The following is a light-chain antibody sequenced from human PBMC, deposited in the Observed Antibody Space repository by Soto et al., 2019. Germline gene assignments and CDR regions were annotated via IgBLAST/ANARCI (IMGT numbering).Light chain of an antibody. J-gene: IGKJ2*01. Sequence: DIQMTQSPSTLSASVGDRVTITCRASQSISYWLAWYQQKPGKAPKLLIYGASSLESGVSSRFSGSGYVTAFTLTIDSLQPDDCATDYCQQYSSSSPTFGQGTNLE. CDR2: GAS. V-gene: IGKV1-5*01. CDR1: QSISYW. CDR3: QQYSSSSPT.